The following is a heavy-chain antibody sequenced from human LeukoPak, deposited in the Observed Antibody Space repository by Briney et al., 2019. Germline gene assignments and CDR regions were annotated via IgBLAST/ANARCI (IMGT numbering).Heavy chain of an antibody. D-gene: IGHD6-13*01. Sequence: PGGSLRLSCAASGFTFSDYYMSWIRQAPGKGLEWVSYISYSSSYTNYADSVKGRFTISRDNAKNSLFLQINSLRAEDTAVYYCATRGSSWWLDPWGQGSPVTVSS. CDR1: GFTFSDYY. CDR2: ISYSSSYT. CDR3: ATRGSSWWLDP. V-gene: IGHV3-11*03. J-gene: IGHJ5*02.